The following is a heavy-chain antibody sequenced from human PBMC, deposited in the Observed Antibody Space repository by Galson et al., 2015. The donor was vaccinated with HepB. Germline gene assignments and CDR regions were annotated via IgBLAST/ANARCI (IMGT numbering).Heavy chain of an antibody. D-gene: IGHD6-19*01. CDR2: CRNKANSYTT. Sequence: SLSLSCAVSGFTFSDHYMDWVRQAPGKGLEWVGRCRNKANSYTTEYAASVKGRVTISRDDSNYSLYLQMNSLKTEDTAMYYCARMIEVAGRYYFAYWGQGTLVTVSS. CDR1: GFTFSDHY. V-gene: IGHV3-72*01. CDR3: ARMIEVAGRYYFAY. J-gene: IGHJ4*02.